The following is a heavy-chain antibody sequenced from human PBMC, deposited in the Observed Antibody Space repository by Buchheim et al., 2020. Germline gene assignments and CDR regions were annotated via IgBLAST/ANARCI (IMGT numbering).Heavy chain of an antibody. Sequence: HVQLVESGGGVVQPGRSLRLSCAVSGFTFSNYAMHWVRQAPGKGLEWVSVISNDGRNKYYGDSVKGRFTISRDNSKNTLYLQMNSLRAEDTALYYCARVLGGELPVGFDYWGQGTL. CDR1: GFTFSNYA. D-gene: IGHD1-26*01. CDR3: ARVLGGELPVGFDY. V-gene: IGHV3-30*04. J-gene: IGHJ4*02. CDR2: ISNDGRNK.